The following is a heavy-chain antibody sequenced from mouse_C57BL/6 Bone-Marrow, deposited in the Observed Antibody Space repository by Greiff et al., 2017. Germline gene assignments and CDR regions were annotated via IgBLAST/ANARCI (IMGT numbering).Heavy chain of an antibody. D-gene: IGHD2-4*01. Sequence: QVQLQQPGAELVKPGASVKLSCKASGYTSTSYWMHWVKQRPGQGLEWIGMIHPNSGSTNYNEKFKSKATLTVDKSSSTAYMQLSSLTSEDSAVYYCAGDYDYPWFAYWGQGTLVTVSA. V-gene: IGHV1-64*01. CDR3: AGDYDYPWFAY. CDR2: IHPNSGST. CDR1: GYTSTSYW. J-gene: IGHJ3*01.